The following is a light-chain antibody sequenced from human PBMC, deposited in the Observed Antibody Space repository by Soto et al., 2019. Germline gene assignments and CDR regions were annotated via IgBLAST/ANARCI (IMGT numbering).Light chain of an antibody. CDR3: SSYTSSSTLSTYV. Sequence: QSVLTQPASVSGSPGQSITISCTGTSSDVGGYNYVSWYQHHPGKAPKLMIYDVSNRPSGVSNRFSGSKSGNTAPLIISGLQAEDEADYYCSSYTSSSTLSTYVFGTG. V-gene: IGLV2-14*03. CDR2: DVS. CDR1: SSDVGGYNY. J-gene: IGLJ1*01.